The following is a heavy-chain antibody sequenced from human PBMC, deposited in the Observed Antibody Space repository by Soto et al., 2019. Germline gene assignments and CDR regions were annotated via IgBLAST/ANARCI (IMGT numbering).Heavy chain of an antibody. V-gene: IGHV5-51*01. D-gene: IGHD3-9*01. CDR2: IYPDDSDT. Sequence: GESLKISCKSSGYSFSSYWIAWVRLMPGKGLEGMGSIYPDDSDTKYSPSFQGQVTISADKSISAAYLQWSSLKASDTAIYYCARNSLTGYYNYYYSMDVWGQGTKVTVCS. CDR3: ARNSLTGYYNYYYSMDV. J-gene: IGHJ6*02. CDR1: GYSFSSYW.